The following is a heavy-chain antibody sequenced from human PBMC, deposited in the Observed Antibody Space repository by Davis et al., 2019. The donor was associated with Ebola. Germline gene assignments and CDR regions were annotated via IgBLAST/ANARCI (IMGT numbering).Heavy chain of an antibody. CDR1: GFTFNNYA. CDR3: AKCVGANFDY. D-gene: IGHD1-26*01. CDR2: ISGSGGST. V-gene: IGHV3-23*01. Sequence: GESLKISCAASGFTFNNYAMSWVRQAPGKGLEWVSAISGSGGSTYYADSVKGRFTISRDNSKNTLYLQMNSLRAEDTAVYYCAKCVGANFDYWGQGTLVTVSS. J-gene: IGHJ4*02.